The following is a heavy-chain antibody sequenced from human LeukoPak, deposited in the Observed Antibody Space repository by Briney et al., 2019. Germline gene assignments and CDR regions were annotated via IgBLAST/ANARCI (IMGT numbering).Heavy chain of an antibody. CDR3: ARDHIGTGWFDP. Sequence: PSETLSLTCTVSGGSISSYYWSWIRQPPGKGLEWIGYIYYSGSTNYNPSLKSRVTISVDTSKNQFSLKLSSVTAADTAVYYCARDHIGTGWFDPWGQGTLVTVSS. D-gene: IGHD3/OR15-3a*01. CDR2: IYYSGST. V-gene: IGHV4-59*01. J-gene: IGHJ5*02. CDR1: GGSISSYY.